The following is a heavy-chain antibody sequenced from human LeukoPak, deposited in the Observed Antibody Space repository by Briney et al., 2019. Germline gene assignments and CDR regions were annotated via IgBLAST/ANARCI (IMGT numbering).Heavy chain of an antibody. CDR2: IYYSGST. Sequence: SETLSLTCTVSGGSISSSSYYWGWIRQPPGKGLEWIGSIYYSGSTYYNPSLKSRVTISVDTSKNQFSLKLSSVTAADTAVYYSAGTRRAGSYYNDYWGQGTLVTVSS. J-gene: IGHJ4*02. CDR3: AGTRRAGSYYNDY. V-gene: IGHV4-39*01. D-gene: IGHD3-10*01. CDR1: GGSISSSSYY.